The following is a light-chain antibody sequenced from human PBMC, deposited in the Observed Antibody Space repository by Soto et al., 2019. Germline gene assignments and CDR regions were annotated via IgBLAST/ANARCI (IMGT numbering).Light chain of an antibody. V-gene: IGKV1-5*01. CDR3: QQYNSPT. J-gene: IGKJ2*01. CDR1: QSVGNW. Sequence: DVQMTQFPSPLSASVGDRVTITCRASQSVGNWLAWYQQKPGKAPKLLIYEASFLQSGVPSRFSGSRSGTEFTLTISSLQPDDFATYYCQQYNSPTFGQGTNLEI. CDR2: EAS.